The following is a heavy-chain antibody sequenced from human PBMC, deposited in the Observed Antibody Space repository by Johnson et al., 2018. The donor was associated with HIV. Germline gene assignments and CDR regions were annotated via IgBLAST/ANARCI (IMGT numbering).Heavy chain of an antibody. CDR1: GFTFSSYG. Sequence: QVQLVESGGGVVQPGRSLRLSCAASGFTFSSYGMHWVRQAPGKGLEWVAVIWYDGSNKYYADSVKGRFTISRDNSKNTRYLQMNSLRAEDTAVYYCAKWTRDGYNYVHAFDIWGQGTMVAVSS. CDR3: AKWTRDGYNYVHAFDI. D-gene: IGHD5-24*01. V-gene: IGHV3-33*06. CDR2: IWYDGSNK. J-gene: IGHJ3*02.